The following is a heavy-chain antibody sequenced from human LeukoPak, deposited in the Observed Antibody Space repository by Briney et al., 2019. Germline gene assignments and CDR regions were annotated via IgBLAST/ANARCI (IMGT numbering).Heavy chain of an antibody. CDR3: ARHGSSSVVYFDY. V-gene: IGHV5-51*01. J-gene: IGHJ4*02. CDR1: GYSFTSYW. D-gene: IGHD1-26*01. CDR2: IYPGDSDT. Sequence: GESLKISCKASGYSFTSYWIGWVRQMPGKGLEWIGIIYPGDSDTRYSPSFQGQVTISADDSISTAYLQWSSLKASDTAMYYCARHGSSSVVYFDYWGQGTLVTVSS.